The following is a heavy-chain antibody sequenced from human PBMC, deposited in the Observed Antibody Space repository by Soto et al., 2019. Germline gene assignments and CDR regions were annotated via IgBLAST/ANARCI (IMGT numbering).Heavy chain of an antibody. V-gene: IGHV1-2*02. J-gene: IGHJ4*02. CDR2: VSPNSSDT. CDR3: ARENWKFDY. D-gene: IGHD1-1*01. CDR1: GYPFLEFR. Sequence: QVQLLQSGAEVNNSGASVKVSCKTSGYPFLEFRMHWVRQAPGQGSEWMGWVSPNSSDTNYAQEFQGRVTMTRDTSDNSVYMELHSLTSDDTSMDSCARENWKFDYWGQGTLITGSS.